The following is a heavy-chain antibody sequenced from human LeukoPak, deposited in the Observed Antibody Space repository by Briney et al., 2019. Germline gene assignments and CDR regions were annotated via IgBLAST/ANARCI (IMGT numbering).Heavy chain of an antibody. V-gene: IGHV4-4*07. CDR1: GGSISSYY. Sequence: SETLSLTCTVSGGSISSYYWSWIRQPAGKELEWIGRIYTSGSTNYNPSLKSRVTMSVDTSKNQFSLKLSSVTAADTAVYYCARHKRSSRTQVLYFDYWGQGTLVTVSS. CDR3: ARHKRSSRTQVLYFDY. J-gene: IGHJ4*02. D-gene: IGHD6-13*01. CDR2: IYTSGST.